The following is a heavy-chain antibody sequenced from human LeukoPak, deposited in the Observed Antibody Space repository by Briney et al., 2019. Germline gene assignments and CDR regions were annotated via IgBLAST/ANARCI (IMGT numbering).Heavy chain of an antibody. CDR2: ISGSGGST. D-gene: IGHD3-10*01. CDR1: GFTFSSYG. Sequence: PGGSLRLSCAASGFTFSSYGMSWVRQAPGKGLEWVSAISGSGGSTYYADSVKGRFTISRDNSKNTLHLQMNSLRAEDTAVYYCAKDSDPLWFGEFTDYWGQGTLVTVSS. V-gene: IGHV3-23*01. CDR3: AKDSDPLWFGEFTDY. J-gene: IGHJ4*02.